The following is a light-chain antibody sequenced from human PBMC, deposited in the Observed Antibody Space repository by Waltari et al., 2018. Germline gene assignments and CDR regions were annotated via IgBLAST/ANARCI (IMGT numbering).Light chain of an antibody. CDR1: QSVSSY. J-gene: IGKJ2*01. V-gene: IGKV3-11*01. CDR3: QQRRNWLYT. Sequence: EIVLTQSPATLSLSPGARATLSCRASQSVSSYLAWYQQKPGQAPRLLIYDASNRATGIPARFSGSGSGTDFTLTISSLEPEDFAVYYCQQRRNWLYTFGQGTKLEIK. CDR2: DAS.